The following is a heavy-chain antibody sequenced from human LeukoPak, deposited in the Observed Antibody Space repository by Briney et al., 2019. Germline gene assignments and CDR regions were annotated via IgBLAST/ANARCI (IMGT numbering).Heavy chain of an antibody. J-gene: IGHJ4*02. D-gene: IGHD3-22*01. CDR1: GFTFSTYW. CDR3: ARDRALYDSSGFYYTEDDN. Sequence: GGSLRLSCAASGFTFSTYWMSWVRQAPGKGLEWVASIKQDGSEKYYVDSVRGRFTISRDNAKNSLYLQMNSLRVEDTAVYYCARDRALYDSSGFYYTEDDNWGQGTLVTVSS. CDR2: IKQDGSEK. V-gene: IGHV3-7*01.